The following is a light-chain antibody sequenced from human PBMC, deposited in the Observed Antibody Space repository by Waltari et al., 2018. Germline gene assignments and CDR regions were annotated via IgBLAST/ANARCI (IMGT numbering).Light chain of an antibody. J-gene: IGLJ3*02. CDR2: DVG. CDR3: SSYAGSNNRV. CDR1: SSDVGNYKY. V-gene: IGLV2-8*01. Sequence: QSALTQPPSASGSPGQSVTISCTGTSSDVGNYKYVSWYQQHPGKAPKLMIYDVGQRPSGVPDRFSGSKSGNTASLTVAGLQAEDEADYYCSSYAGSNNRVFGGGTKLTVL.